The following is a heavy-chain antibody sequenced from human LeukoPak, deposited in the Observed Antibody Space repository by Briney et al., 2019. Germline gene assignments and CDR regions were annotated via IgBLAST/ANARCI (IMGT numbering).Heavy chain of an antibody. CDR1: RFTFTTSS. CDR3: AKPITIFGVVIEYYFDY. J-gene: IGHJ4*02. CDR2: ISFDGGKT. Sequence: GRSLRLSCAASRFTFTTSSMHWVRQAPGKGLEWVALISFDGGKTSYADSVRGRFTISRDNSKNTLYLQMNSLRAEDTAVYYCAKPITIFGVVIEYYFDYWGQGTLVTVSS. D-gene: IGHD3-3*01. V-gene: IGHV3-30*18.